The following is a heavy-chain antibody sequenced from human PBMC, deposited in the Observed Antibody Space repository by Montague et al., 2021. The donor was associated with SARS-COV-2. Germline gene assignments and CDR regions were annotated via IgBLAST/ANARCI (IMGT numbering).Heavy chain of an antibody. V-gene: IGHV4-59*08. D-gene: IGHD6-19*01. CDR2: IYSTGSS. Sequence: SETLSLTCTVSGGSIISYYWSWIRQYSGKRLEWIGYIYSTGSSDYNPSLESRVTMSIDMSKNQFSLNLTSVTAADTAVYYCARRGGWPYFDFWSQGTLVTVSS. CDR3: ARRGGWPYFDF. J-gene: IGHJ4*02. CDR1: GGSIISYY.